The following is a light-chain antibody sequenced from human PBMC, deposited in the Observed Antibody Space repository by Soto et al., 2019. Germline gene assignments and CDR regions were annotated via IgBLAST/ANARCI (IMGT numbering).Light chain of an antibody. CDR3: QQANSFPLS. J-gene: IGKJ5*01. CDR1: QDIRTR. Sequence: DIQVTQSPSSVSASVGDSVTITGRASQDIRTRLAWYQQKPGKAPKVLIYAASTLEAGVPLRFSGSGYGTDFTLTISGLQPEDFATYYCQQANSFPLSFGQGTRLEIK. V-gene: IGKV1-12*01. CDR2: AAS.